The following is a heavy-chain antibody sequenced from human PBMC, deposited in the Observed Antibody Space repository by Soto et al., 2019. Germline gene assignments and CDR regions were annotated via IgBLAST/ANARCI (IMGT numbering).Heavy chain of an antibody. D-gene: IGHD3-22*01. J-gene: IGHJ4*02. CDR3: TRHPPNYYDSNGFFDY. CDR1: GYTFTSYA. Sequence: ASVKVSCKASGYTFTSYAIHWVRQAPGQRLEWMGWINAGNGNTKYSQKFQGRVTITRDTSASTAYMELNSLKREDTAVYYCTRHPPNYYDSNGFFDYWGQGTLVTVSS. V-gene: IGHV1-3*01. CDR2: INAGNGNT.